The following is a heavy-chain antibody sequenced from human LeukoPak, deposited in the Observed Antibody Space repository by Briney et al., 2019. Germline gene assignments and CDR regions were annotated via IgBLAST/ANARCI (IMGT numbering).Heavy chain of an antibody. CDR3: ARGRRFLEWLSPHNWFDP. D-gene: IGHD3-3*01. CDR2: MNPNSGNT. Sequence: ASVKVSCKASGYTFTRYDINWVRQATGQGLEWMGWMNPNSGNTGYAQKFQGRVTMARNTSISTAYMELSSLRSEDTAVYYCARGRRFLEWLSPHNWFDPWGQGTLVTVSS. CDR1: GYTFTRYD. J-gene: IGHJ5*02. V-gene: IGHV1-8*01.